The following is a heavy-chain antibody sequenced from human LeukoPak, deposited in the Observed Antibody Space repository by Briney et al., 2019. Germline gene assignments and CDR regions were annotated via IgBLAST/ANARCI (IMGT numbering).Heavy chain of an antibody. CDR1: GGSISSYY. V-gene: IGHV4-59*01. Sequence: SETLSLTCTVSGGSISSYYWSWIRQPPGKGLEWIGYIYYSGSTNYTPSLKSRVTISVDTSKNQFSLKLSSVTAADTAVYYCARDLYLTGYGDWGQGTLVTVSS. CDR3: ARDLYLTGYGD. CDR2: IYYSGST. D-gene: IGHD3-9*01. J-gene: IGHJ4*02.